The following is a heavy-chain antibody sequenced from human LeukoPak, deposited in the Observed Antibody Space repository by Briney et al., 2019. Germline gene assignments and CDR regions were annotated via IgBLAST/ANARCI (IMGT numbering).Heavy chain of an antibody. D-gene: IGHD6-19*01. CDR2: ISYDGSNK. J-gene: IGHJ3*02. V-gene: IGHV3-30*03. Sequence: GGSLRLSCAASGFTFSSYSMNWVRQAPGRGLEWVAVISYDGSNKYYADSVKGRFTISRNNAKNSLYLHIDSLRAEDTAVYYCARGRVGQWLVDAFDIWGQGTMVTVSS. CDR3: ARGRVGQWLVDAFDI. CDR1: GFTFSSYS.